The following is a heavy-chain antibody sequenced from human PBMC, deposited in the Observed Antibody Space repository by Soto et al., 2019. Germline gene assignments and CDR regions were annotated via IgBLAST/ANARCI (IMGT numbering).Heavy chain of an antibody. D-gene: IGHD2-15*01. J-gene: IGHJ6*02. CDR3: ARDICSGGSCYSEYYYYYGMDV. CDR1: GGTFSSYA. V-gene: IGHV1-69*13. Sequence: EASVKVSCKASGGTFSSYAISWVRQAPGQGLEWMGGIIPIFGTANYAQKFQGRVTITADESTSTAYMELSSLRSEDTAVYYCARDICSGGSCYSEYYYYYGMDVWGQGTTVTVS. CDR2: IIPIFGTA.